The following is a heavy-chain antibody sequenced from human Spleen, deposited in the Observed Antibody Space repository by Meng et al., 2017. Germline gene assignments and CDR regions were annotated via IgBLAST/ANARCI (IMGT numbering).Heavy chain of an antibody. CDR2: INPNSGGT. V-gene: IGHV1-2*02. Sequence: ASVKVSCKASGYTFTGYYMHWVRQAPGQGLEWMGWINPNSGGTNYAQKFQGRVTMTRDTSISTAYMELSRLRSDDTAVYYCARVLQGYYGSGSYYSGGMDVWGQGTTVTVFS. CDR3: ARVLQGYYGSGSYYSGGMDV. J-gene: IGHJ6*02. D-gene: IGHD3-10*01. CDR1: GYTFTGYY.